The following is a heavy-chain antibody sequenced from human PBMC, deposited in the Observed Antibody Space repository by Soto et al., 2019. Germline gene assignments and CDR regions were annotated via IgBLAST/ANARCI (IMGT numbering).Heavy chain of an antibody. D-gene: IGHD3-10*01. CDR1: GFTFSSYA. J-gene: IGHJ6*02. Sequence: GGSLRLSCAASGFTFSSYAMSWVRQAPGKGLEWVSAISGSGGSSYYADSVKGRFTISRDNSKNTLYLQMNSLRAEDTAVYYCAKVALVDGSGSPSTYDYYYGMDVWGQGTTVTVSS. CDR2: ISGSGGSS. CDR3: AKVALVDGSGSPSTYDYYYGMDV. V-gene: IGHV3-23*01.